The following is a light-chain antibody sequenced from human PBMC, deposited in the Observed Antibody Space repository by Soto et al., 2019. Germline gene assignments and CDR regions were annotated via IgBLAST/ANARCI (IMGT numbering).Light chain of an antibody. J-gene: IGLJ1*01. V-gene: IGLV2-11*01. CDR1: SRDVDAYDF. CDR2: EVS. CDR3: CSFAGSFYV. Sequence: QSVLTQPGSVSGSPGQSVAISCTGTSRDVDAYDFVSWYQHHPVKAPKLIISEVSKRPSGVSHRFSGSKSGNTASLTISGLQAEDEADYFCCSFAGSFYVFGTGTKVTVL.